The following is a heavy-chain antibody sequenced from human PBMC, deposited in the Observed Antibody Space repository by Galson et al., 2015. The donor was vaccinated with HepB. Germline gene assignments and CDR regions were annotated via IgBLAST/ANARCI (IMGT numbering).Heavy chain of an antibody. CDR2: ISSNGGNT. J-gene: IGHJ4*02. CDR3: VKGGEYTYGSHFDY. Sequence: SLRLSCAASGFTFSRNAMLWVRQAPGKGLEYVSAISSNGGNTYYADSVKGRFTISRDNSKNTLYLEVSSLKPEDTAVYYCVKGGEYTYGSHFDYWGQGTLVTVSS. CDR1: GFTFSRNA. D-gene: IGHD5-18*01. V-gene: IGHV3-64D*06.